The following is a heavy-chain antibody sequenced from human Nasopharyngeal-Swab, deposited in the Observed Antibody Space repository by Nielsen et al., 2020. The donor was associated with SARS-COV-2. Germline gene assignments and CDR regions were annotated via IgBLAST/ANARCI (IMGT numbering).Heavy chain of an antibody. CDR1: GGSISSYY. V-gene: IGHV4-59*13. CDR2: IYYSGST. Sequence: SETLSLTCTVSGGSISSYYWSWIRQPPGKGLEWIGYIYYSGSTNYNPSLKSRVTISVDTSKNQFSLKLSSVTAADTAVYYCATQGYDILTGYRRNAFDIWGQGTMVAVSS. D-gene: IGHD3-9*01. J-gene: IGHJ3*02. CDR3: ATQGYDILTGYRRNAFDI.